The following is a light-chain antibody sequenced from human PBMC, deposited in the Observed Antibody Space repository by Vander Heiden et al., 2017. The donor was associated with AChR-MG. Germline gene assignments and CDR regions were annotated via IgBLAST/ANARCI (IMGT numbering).Light chain of an antibody. CDR3: SSYTSSSTPL. V-gene: IGLV2-14*03. Sequence: QSALTQPASVSGSPGQSITISCTRPSRDVGGYNCVSCYQHHPGTAPILMIYDVSNRPAGVSNRFSGSKSGNTASLTISGLQAEDEADYYCSSYTSSSTPLFGGGTKLTVL. J-gene: IGLJ2*01. CDR2: DVS. CDR1: SRDVGGYNC.